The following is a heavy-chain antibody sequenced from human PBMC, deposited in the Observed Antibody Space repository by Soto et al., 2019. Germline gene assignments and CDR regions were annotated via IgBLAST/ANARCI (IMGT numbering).Heavy chain of an antibody. J-gene: IGHJ4*02. CDR2: ISSSSNNM. V-gene: IGHV3-21*01. CDR1: GFTSSGYS. D-gene: IGHD1-1*01. Sequence: EVQLVESGGGLVKPGGSLRLSCAGSGFTSSGYSMNWVRQAPGKGLEWVSSISSSSNNMYYADSVKGRFTMSRDNAKNSLYLQMNSLRVDDTAVYYCARDLASATGTFDYWGQGTLVTVSS. CDR3: ARDLASATGTFDY.